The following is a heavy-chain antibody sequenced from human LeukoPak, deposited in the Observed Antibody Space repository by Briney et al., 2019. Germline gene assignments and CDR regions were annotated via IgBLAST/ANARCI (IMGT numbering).Heavy chain of an antibody. CDR2: LYSGGGT. J-gene: IGHJ5*02. V-gene: IGHV3-53*01. Sequence: GGSLRLSCAASGFTFNSYSMNWFRQAPGKGLEWVSILYSGGGTSFADSVKGRFTISRDNSKNTLYLQMNSLRVEDTAVYCCVREFLRDYDFLSGASDNGEFVAWGQGTLVTVSS. CDR3: VREFLRDYDFLSGASDNGEFVA. CDR1: GFTFNSYS. D-gene: IGHD3-3*01.